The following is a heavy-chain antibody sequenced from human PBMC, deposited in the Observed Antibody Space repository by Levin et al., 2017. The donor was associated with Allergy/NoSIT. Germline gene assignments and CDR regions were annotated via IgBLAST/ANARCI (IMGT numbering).Heavy chain of an antibody. CDR2: MTGNALST. J-gene: IGHJ1*01. CDR3: AKGPGYCSSMSCYKYFQQ. CDR1: GFSFSSYA. D-gene: IGHD2-2*01. V-gene: IGHV3-23*01. Sequence: PGGSLRLSCAASGFSFSSYAMSWVRQAPGEGLEWVSGMTGNALSTYYADSVKGRFTISRDNSKDTLYLQMNSLSAEDTAVYYCAKGPGYCSSMSCYKYFQQWGQGTLVTVSS.